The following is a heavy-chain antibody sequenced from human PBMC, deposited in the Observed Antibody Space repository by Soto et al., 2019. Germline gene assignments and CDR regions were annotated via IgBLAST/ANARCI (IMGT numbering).Heavy chain of an antibody. J-gene: IGHJ4*02. D-gene: IGHD6-19*01. V-gene: IGHV3-21*01. Sequence: GGSLRLSCAASGFTYSSYSMNWVRQAPGKGLEWVSSISSSSSYIYCADSVKGRFTISRDNAKNSLYLQMNSLRAEDTAVYYCARAPDSSGWNYYFDYWGQGTLVTVSS. CDR1: GFTYSSYS. CDR3: ARAPDSSGWNYYFDY. CDR2: ISSSSSYI.